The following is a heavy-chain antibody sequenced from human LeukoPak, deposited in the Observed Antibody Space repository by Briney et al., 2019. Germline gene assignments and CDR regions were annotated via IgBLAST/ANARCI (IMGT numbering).Heavy chain of an antibody. Sequence: PSETLSLTCTVSGGSISSYYWSWIRQPPGEGLEWIGYIYYSGSTNYNPSLKSRVTISVDTSKNQFSLKLSSVTAADTAVYYCTRDEQWLVYFDCWGQGTLVTVSS. CDR1: GGSISSYY. CDR3: TRDEQWLVYFDC. D-gene: IGHD6-19*01. CDR2: IYYSGST. V-gene: IGHV4-59*01. J-gene: IGHJ4*02.